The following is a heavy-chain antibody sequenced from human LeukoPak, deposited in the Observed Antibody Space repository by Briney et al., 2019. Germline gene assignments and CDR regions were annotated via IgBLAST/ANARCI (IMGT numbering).Heavy chain of an antibody. CDR1: GFTFSSYS. CDR3: ATDIVVVPGAIGFDY. V-gene: IGHV3-30*04. CDR2: ISFDGKKT. J-gene: IGHJ4*02. D-gene: IGHD2-2*02. Sequence: GGSLRLSCTASGFTFSSYSIHWVRQAPGKGLEWVALISFDGKKTDYADSVTGRFTISRDNARNSLYLQMNSLRAEDTAVYYCATDIVVVPGAIGFDYWGQGTLVTVSS.